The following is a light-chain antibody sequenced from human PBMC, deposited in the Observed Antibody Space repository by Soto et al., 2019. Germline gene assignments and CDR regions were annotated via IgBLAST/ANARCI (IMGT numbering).Light chain of an antibody. V-gene: IGKV2-30*01. CDR3: MQGTHWPPWT. CDR1: QSLVYSDGNTY. Sequence: DVVMTQSPLSLPVTLGQPASISCRSSQSLVYSDGNTYLTWFQQRPGQSPRRLIYEVSNRDSGVPDRFSGSGSGTDFTLKSSRVEAEDVGVYYCMQGTHWPPWTFGQGTKVEIK. J-gene: IGKJ1*01. CDR2: EVS.